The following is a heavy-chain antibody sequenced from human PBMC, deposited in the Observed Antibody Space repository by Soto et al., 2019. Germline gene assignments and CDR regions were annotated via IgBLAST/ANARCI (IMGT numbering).Heavy chain of an antibody. J-gene: IGHJ5*02. CDR2: ISYDGSNK. Sequence: QVQLVESGGGVVQPGRSLRLSCAASGFTFSSYAMHWVRQAPGKGLEWVAVISYDGSNKYYADSVKGRFTISRDNSKNTLYLQMNSMRAEDTAAYYCARDGGRYCSSTSCANWFDPWGQGTLVTVSS. D-gene: IGHD2-2*01. CDR1: GFTFSSYA. V-gene: IGHV3-30-3*01. CDR3: ARDGGRYCSSTSCANWFDP.